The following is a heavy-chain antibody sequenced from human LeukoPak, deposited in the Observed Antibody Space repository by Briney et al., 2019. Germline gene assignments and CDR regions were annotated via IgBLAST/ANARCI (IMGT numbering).Heavy chain of an antibody. CDR2: THPGNSDT. Sequence: GESLKISCKGSGYSFTNYWVTWVRQMPGKGLEWMGITHPGNSDTRYSPSFQGQVTISFDKSNTTAYLQWSSLKASDTATYYCARVPGSSDYRGYQYWYFDLWGRGTLVSVSS. D-gene: IGHD5-12*01. CDR3: ARVPGSSDYRGYQYWYFDL. J-gene: IGHJ2*01. V-gene: IGHV5-51*01. CDR1: GYSFTNYW.